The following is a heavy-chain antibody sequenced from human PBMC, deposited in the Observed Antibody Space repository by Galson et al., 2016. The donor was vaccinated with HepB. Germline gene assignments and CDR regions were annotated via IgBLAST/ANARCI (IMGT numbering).Heavy chain of an antibody. J-gene: IGHJ4*02. CDR3: AKDRGGVFSAYHFDS. CDR2: ITDDGVGT. V-gene: IGHV3-23*01. CDR1: GFIFSNYA. D-gene: IGHD3-22*01. Sequence: SLRLSCAASGFIFSNYAMSWVRHAPGKGLEWVSTITDDGVGTFYADSVEGRFTISRDNSKNTLFLQMNRLSAEDTALYYCAKDRGGVFSAYHFDSWGQGALVPVSS.